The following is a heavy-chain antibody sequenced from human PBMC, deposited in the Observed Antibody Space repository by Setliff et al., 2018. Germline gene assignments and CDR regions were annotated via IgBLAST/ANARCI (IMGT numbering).Heavy chain of an antibody. CDR2: ISSSGSTI. CDR3: ARFACNGGSCYLSASDH. D-gene: IGHD2-15*01. J-gene: IGHJ4*02. Sequence: GGSLRLSCAASGFTFSTYEMNWVRQAPGKGLEWVSYISSSGSTIYYVDSVKGRFTISRDNANNSLYLQMNSLRAEDTAMYYCARFACNGGSCYLSASDHWGQGALVTVSS. CDR1: GFTFSTYE. V-gene: IGHV3-48*03.